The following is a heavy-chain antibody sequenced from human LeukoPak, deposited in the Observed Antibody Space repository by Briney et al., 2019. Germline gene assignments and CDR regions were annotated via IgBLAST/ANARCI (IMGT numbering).Heavy chain of an antibody. CDR3: ARAQGTVAYCTTTSCYNMDY. J-gene: IGHJ4*02. D-gene: IGHD2-2*02. V-gene: IGHV1-24*01. CDR2: FDSKEYDT. Sequence: GASVKVSCKVSGYTLTALALHWVRQAPGKGFEWIGGFDSKEYDTIYAQKFQGRVTMSRYTSISTAYMELSSLTFDDTAVYYCARAQGTVAYCTTTSCYNMDYWGQGTLVTVSS. CDR1: GYTLTALA.